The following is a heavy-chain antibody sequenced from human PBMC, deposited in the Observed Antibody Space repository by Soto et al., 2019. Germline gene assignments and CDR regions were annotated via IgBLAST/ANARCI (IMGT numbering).Heavy chain of an antibody. CDR2: INAGNGNT. Sequence: VASVKVSCKASGYTFTSYAMHWVRQAPGQRLEWMGWINAGNGNTKYSQKFQGRVTITRDTSASTAYMELSSLRSEDTAVYYCARDKNYYDSSGYYLLYYFDYWGQGTLVTVS. CDR1: GYTFTSYA. D-gene: IGHD3-22*01. V-gene: IGHV1-3*01. CDR3: ARDKNYYDSSGYYLLYYFDY. J-gene: IGHJ4*02.